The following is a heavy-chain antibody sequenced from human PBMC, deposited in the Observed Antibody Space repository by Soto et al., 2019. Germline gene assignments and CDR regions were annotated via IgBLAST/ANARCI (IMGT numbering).Heavy chain of an antibody. CDR3: ARDPQNLRFLEWSPGWFDP. D-gene: IGHD3-3*01. J-gene: IGHJ5*02. V-gene: IGHV1-18*01. CDR2: INAYDGYT. CDR1: GYTFTSYG. Sequence: VASVKVSCKASGYTFTSYGINWVRQAPGQGLEWLGWINAYDGYTNYAQNLQGRVSMTTDTSTRTAYMELRSLRSEDTALYYCARDPQNLRFLEWSPGWFDPWGQGTLVTVSS.